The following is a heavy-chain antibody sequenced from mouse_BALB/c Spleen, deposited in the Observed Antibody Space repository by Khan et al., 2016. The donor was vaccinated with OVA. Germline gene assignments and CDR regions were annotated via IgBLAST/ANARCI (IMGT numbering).Heavy chain of an antibody. V-gene: IGHV5-9*02. CDR1: GFAFSSYD. Sequence: EVELVESGGGLVKPGGSLKLSCAASGFAFSSYDMSWVRQTPERRLEWVALISNGGSYTNYPDSVKGRFTISRDNARNTLYLQVSSVRYEDTALYYCARHGGFNPYFAMDYWGQGTSVTVSS. CDR3: ARHGGFNPYFAMDY. CDR2: ISNGGSYT. J-gene: IGHJ4*01.